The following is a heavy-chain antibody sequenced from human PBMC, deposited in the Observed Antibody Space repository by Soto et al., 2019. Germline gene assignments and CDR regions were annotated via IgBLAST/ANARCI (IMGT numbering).Heavy chain of an antibody. D-gene: IGHD4-17*01. J-gene: IGHJ4*02. CDR1: GGSISSGGYS. CDR3: ARAMTTVATIDY. Sequence: SETLSLTCAVSGGSISSGGYSWSWIRQPPGKGLEWIGYIYHSGSTYYNPSLKSRVTISVDRSKNQFSLKLSSVTAADTAVYYCARAMTTVATIDYWGQGTLVTVSS. CDR2: IYHSGST. V-gene: IGHV4-30-2*01.